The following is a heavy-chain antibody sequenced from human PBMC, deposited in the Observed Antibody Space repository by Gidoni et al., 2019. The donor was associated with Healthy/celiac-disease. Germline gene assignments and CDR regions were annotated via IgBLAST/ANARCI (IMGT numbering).Heavy chain of an antibody. J-gene: IGHJ6*02. CDR2: ISYDGSNK. CDR1: GFTFSSYG. Sequence: QVQLVESGGGVVQPGRSLRLSCAASGFTFSSYGMHWVRQAPGKGLEWVAVISYDGSNKYYADSVKGRFTISRDNSKNTLYLQMNSLRAEDTAVYYCAKVLYDGMDVWGQGTTVTVSS. V-gene: IGHV3-30*18. CDR3: AKVLYDGMDV.